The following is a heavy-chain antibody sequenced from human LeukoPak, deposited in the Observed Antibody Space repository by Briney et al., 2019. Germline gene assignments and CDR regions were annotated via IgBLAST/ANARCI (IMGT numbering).Heavy chain of an antibody. J-gene: IGHJ4*02. CDR2: ISWDGGST. Sequence: GGSLRLSCAASGFTFDDYAMHWVRQAPGKGLEWVSLISWDGGSTYYADSVKGRFTISRDNSKNSLYLQMNSLRAEDMALYYCAKDMRSGSTAGIFDYWGQGTLVTVSS. CDR3: AKDMRSGSTAGIFDY. D-gene: IGHD6-19*01. V-gene: IGHV3-43D*03. CDR1: GFTFDDYA.